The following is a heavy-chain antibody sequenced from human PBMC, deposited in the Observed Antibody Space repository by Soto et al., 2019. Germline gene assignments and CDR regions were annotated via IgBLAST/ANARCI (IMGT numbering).Heavy chain of an antibody. CDR2: ISAGGSDT. J-gene: IGHJ3*02. Sequence: PGGSLRLYCVDSGFSFSTYAMSWVRQAPGKGLEWVSAISAGGSDTYYADSVKGRVTISRDNSIKTLFLQMSSLRTEDTAVYYCAHPRGYGVFDAYDIWGQGSIVPVSS. CDR1: GFSFSTYA. V-gene: IGHV3-23*01. CDR3: AHPRGYGVFDAYDI. D-gene: IGHD4-17*01.